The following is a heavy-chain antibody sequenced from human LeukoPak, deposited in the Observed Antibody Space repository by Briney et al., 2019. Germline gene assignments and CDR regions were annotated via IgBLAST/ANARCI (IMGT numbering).Heavy chain of an antibody. J-gene: IGHJ6*03. CDR3: ARVVVVPAAIGSYYYYYMDV. CDR2: ISAYNGNT. D-gene: IGHD2-2*01. V-gene: IGHV1-18*01. CDR1: GYTFTSYG. Sequence: ASVKVSCKASGYTFTSYGISWVRQAPGQGLEWMGWISAYNGNTNYAQKLQGRVPMTTDTSTSTAYMELRSLRSDDTAVYYCARVVVVPAAIGSYYYYYMDVWGKGTTVTVSS.